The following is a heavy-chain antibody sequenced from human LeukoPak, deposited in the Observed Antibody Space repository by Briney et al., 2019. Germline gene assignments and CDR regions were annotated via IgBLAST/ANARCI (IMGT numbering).Heavy chain of an antibody. CDR3: AKDAKGYLPDISDI. Sequence: PGGSLRLSCAASGFTFSSYAMTWVRQAPGKGLEWVSAISGSGGTTYYADSVRGRFTISRDISKNTLYLQMNRLGAEDTAVYYCAKDAKGYLPDISDIWGQGTMVTVSS. D-gene: IGHD5-18*01. J-gene: IGHJ3*02. CDR2: ISGSGGTT. CDR1: GFTFSSYA. V-gene: IGHV3-23*01.